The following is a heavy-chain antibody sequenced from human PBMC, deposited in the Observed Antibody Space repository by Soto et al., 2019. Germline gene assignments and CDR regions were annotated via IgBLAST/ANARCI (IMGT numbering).Heavy chain of an antibody. CDR2: IIPIFGTA. D-gene: IGHD6-19*01. Sequence: PVKVSCNASRGTFSSFAISWVRHAPRQGLEWMGGIIPIFGTANYAQKFQGRVTITADESTSTVYMELSSLRSEDTAVYYCARDRTKYSSGWYADDAFDIWGQGRMGTVSS. CDR3: ARDRTKYSSGWYADDAFDI. V-gene: IGHV1-69*13. J-gene: IGHJ3*02. CDR1: RGTFSSFA.